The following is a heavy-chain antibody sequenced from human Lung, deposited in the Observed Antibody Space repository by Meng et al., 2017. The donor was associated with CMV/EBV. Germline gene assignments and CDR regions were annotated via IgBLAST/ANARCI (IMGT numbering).Heavy chain of an antibody. V-gene: IGHV1-69*05. Sequence: SXXVYXKASGLTFSSYAISWVRQAPGQGLEWMGAIIPIFGTANYAQKFQGRVTITTDDSTSTAYMDLSSLRSEDTAVYYCARGSRSGELLTLQFAFDIWXQGTMVTVSS. CDR3: ARGSRSGELLTLQFAFDI. J-gene: IGHJ3*02. CDR2: IIPIFGTA. CDR1: GLTFSSYA. D-gene: IGHD2-15*01.